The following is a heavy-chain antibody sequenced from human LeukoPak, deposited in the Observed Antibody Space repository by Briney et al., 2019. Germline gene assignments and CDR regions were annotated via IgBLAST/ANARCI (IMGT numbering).Heavy chain of an antibody. CDR1: GFTFSTFA. J-gene: IGHJ4*02. Sequence: PGGSLTLSCAASGFTFSTFAMTWVRQAPGKGLEWVSGTNRRGDITGYADFVKGRFTISRDNAKNSLYLQMNSLRVEDTALYHCARKGLGGELGGFDSWGQGTLVTVSS. CDR2: TNRRGDIT. CDR3: ARKGLGGELGGFDS. V-gene: IGHV3-20*01. D-gene: IGHD1-7*01.